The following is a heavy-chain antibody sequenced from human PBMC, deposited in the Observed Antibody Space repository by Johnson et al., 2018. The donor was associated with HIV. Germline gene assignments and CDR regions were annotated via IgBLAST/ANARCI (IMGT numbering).Heavy chain of an antibody. J-gene: IGHJ3*01. CDR1: GFTSSYYY. V-gene: IGHV3-11*01. CDR3: ARDQYSTSDDNAFDV. CDR2: ISSSGSTI. D-gene: IGHD6-6*01. Sequence: QVRLVESGGGLVKPGGSLRLSCAASGFTSSYYYMSWIRQAPGKGLEWVSYISSSGSTIYYAYSVKGRFTISRDNAKNTLYLQMNSLRAEDTALYYCARDQYSTSDDNAFDVWGKGTMVTVTS.